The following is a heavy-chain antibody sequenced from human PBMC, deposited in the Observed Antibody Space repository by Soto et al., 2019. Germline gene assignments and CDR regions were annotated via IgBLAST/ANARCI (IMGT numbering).Heavy chain of an antibody. D-gene: IGHD2-2*01. V-gene: IGHV1-18*01. Sequence: QVQLVQSGAEVRKPGASLKVSCKASGHTFITYGVSWVRQAPGQGLEWMGWNNSRNGNTNYAQKLQGRVTMTTDKSTTTVYMELRSLRSDDTAVYYCAREGNQCDHRYFDSGGQGTLVTVSS. J-gene: IGHJ4*02. CDR2: NNSRNGNT. CDR3: AREGNQCDHRYFDS. CDR1: GHTFITYG.